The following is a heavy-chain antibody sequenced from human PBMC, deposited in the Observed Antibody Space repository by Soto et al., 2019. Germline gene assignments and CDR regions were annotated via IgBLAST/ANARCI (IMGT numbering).Heavy chain of an antibody. J-gene: IGHJ4*02. CDR3: SRDTKAPRIAARPLDY. D-gene: IGHD6-25*01. V-gene: IGHV1-18*04. CDR1: GYTFTSYG. Sequence: QVQLVQSGAEVKKPGASVKVSCKASGYTFTSYGISWVRQAPGQGLEWMGWISAYNGNTNYAQKLQGRVTMTTDTSTSTAYMELRSLRSDDTAVYYCSRDTKAPRIAARPLDYWGQGTLVTVSS. CDR2: ISAYNGNT.